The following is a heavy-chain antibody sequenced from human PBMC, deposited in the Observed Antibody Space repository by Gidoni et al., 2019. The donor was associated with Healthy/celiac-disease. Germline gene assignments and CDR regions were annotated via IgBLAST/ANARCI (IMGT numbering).Heavy chain of an antibody. CDR1: GYTFTSYY. J-gene: IGHJ4*02. CDR2: INPSGGST. CDR3: ARGSKEPYYDILTGTDY. V-gene: IGHV1-46*01. D-gene: IGHD3-9*01. Sequence: VSCNASGYTFTSYYMHWVRQAPGQGLEWMGIINPSGGSTSYAQKFQGRVTMTRDTSTSTVYMELSSLRSEDTAVYYCARGSKEPYYDILTGTDYWGQGTLVTVSS.